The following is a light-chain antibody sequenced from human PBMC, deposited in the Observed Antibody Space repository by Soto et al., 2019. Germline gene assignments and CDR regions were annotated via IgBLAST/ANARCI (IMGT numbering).Light chain of an antibody. J-gene: IGKJ5*01. Sequence: IVLTQSPGTLSLSPWERATLSCRASQSVSSYLAWYQQKPGQAPRLLIYDVSNRATGIPARFSGSGSGTDFTLTISSLEPEDFAVYYCQQRGTFGGGTRLEIK. CDR1: QSVSSY. CDR3: QQRGT. CDR2: DVS. V-gene: IGKV3-11*01.